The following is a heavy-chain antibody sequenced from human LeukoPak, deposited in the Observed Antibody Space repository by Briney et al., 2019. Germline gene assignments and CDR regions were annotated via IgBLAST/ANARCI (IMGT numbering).Heavy chain of an antibody. D-gene: IGHD5-18*01. J-gene: IGHJ3*02. Sequence: PSETLSLTCTVSGGSISSHYWSWIRQPPGKGLEWIGYIYYSGSTNYNPSLKSRVTISVDTSKNQFSLKLSSVTAADTAVYYCATYSYGDPYDAFDIWGQGTMVTVSS. CDR2: IYYSGST. CDR1: GGSISSHY. CDR3: ATYSYGDPYDAFDI. V-gene: IGHV4-59*11.